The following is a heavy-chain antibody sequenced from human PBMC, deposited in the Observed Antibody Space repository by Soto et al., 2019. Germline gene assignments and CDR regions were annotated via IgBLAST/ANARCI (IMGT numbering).Heavy chain of an antibody. Sequence: QVQLVESGGSLVKPGGSLRLSCAASGFTFSDYYMSWIRQAPGKGLEWVSYISSSGSTIYYADSVKGRFTISRDNAKNSLYLQMNSLRAEDTAVYYCASAPGYCSSTSCAYYYMDVWGKGTTVTVSS. V-gene: IGHV3-11*01. CDR1: GFTFSDYY. CDR2: ISSSGSTI. J-gene: IGHJ6*03. CDR3: ASAPGYCSSTSCAYYYMDV. D-gene: IGHD2-2*01.